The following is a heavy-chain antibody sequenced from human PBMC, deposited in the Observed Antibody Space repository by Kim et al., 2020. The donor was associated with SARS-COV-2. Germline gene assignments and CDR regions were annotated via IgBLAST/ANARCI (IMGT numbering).Heavy chain of an antibody. CDR3: VRDDDLAANALDY. CDR2: ILKVEKGN. J-gene: IGHJ4*02. D-gene: IGHD2-8*01. Sequence: GGSLRLSCAASGFTFSNYGMHWVGQAPGKGRGWRPVILKVEKGNHNADSVRGRFTISRDNSMHRLYLQMNSLRVEDTAVYYCVRDDDLAANALDYWGQGILVTVSS. CDR1: GFTFSNYG. V-gene: IGHV3-33*01.